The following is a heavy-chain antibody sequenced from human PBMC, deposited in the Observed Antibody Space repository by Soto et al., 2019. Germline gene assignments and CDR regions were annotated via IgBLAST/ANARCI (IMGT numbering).Heavy chain of an antibody. V-gene: IGHV1-18*01. CDR2: ISAYNGNT. Sequence: ASVKVSCKASGYTFTSYGISWVRQAPGQGLEWMGWISAYNGNTNYAQKLQGRVTMTTDTSTSTAYMELRSLRSDDTAVYYCARDLYGDYEVGPWFDPWGQGTLVTVSS. J-gene: IGHJ5*02. D-gene: IGHD4-17*01. CDR1: GYTFTSYG. CDR3: ARDLYGDYEVGPWFDP.